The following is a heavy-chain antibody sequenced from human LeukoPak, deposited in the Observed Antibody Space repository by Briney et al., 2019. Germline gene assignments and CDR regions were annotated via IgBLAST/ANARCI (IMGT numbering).Heavy chain of an antibody. CDR3: ARDVVVTSSPDAFDI. V-gene: IGHV4-31*03. CDR1: GDSVTSGGYF. Sequence: PSGTLSLTCTVSGDSVTSGGYFWTWIRHHPGKGLEWICYISNSGTTSYNPSLKSRVSISVDTSNNQFSLSLSSVTAADTAVYYCARDVVVTSSPDAFDIWGQGTMVAVSS. J-gene: IGHJ3*02. D-gene: IGHD2-21*02. CDR2: ISNSGTT.